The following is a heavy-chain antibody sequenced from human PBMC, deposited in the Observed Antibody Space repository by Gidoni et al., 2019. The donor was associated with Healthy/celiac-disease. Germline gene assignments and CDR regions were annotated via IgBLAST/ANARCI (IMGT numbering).Heavy chain of an antibody. CDR3: ARGGSVVPAAIEGEKTFDP. D-gene: IGHD2-2*01. CDR2: IWYDGSNK. Sequence: QVQLVESGGGVVQPGRSLRLSCAASGFTFSSYGMHWVRQAPGKGLEWVAVIWYDGSNKYYADSVKGRFTISRDNSKNTLYLQMNSLRAEDTAVYYCARGGSVVPAAIEGEKTFDPWGQGTLVTVSS. V-gene: IGHV3-33*01. CDR1: GFTFSSYG. J-gene: IGHJ5*02.